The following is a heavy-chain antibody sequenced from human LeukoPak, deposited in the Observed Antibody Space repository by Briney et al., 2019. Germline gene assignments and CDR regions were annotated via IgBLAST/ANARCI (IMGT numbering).Heavy chain of an antibody. V-gene: IGHV4-34*01. Sequence: SETLSLTCAVYGGSFSGYYWSWIRQPPGKGLEWIGEINHSGSTNYNPSLKSRVTISVDTSKNQFPLKLSSVTAADTAVYYCAGVSYYDSSGYYHYFDYWGQGTLVTVSS. CDR2: INHSGST. D-gene: IGHD3-22*01. J-gene: IGHJ4*02. CDR3: AGVSYYDSSGYYHYFDY. CDR1: GGSFSGYY.